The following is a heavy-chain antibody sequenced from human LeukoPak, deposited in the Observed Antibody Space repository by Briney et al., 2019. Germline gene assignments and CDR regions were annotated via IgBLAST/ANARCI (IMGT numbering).Heavy chain of an antibody. Sequence: TGGSLRLSCAASGFTVSSNYMSWVRQAPGKGLEWVSVIYSGGSTYYADSVKGRFTISRDNSKNTLYLQMNSLRAEDTAVYYCASHEEALYYYYGMDVWGQGTTVTVSS. CDR2: IYSGGST. V-gene: IGHV3-53*01. CDR3: ASHEEALYYYYGMDV. J-gene: IGHJ6*02. CDR1: GFTVSSNY.